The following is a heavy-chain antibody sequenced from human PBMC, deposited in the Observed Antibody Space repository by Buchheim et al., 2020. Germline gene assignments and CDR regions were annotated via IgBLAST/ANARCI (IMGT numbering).Heavy chain of an antibody. V-gene: IGHV3-30*18. D-gene: IGHD2-15*01. CDR1: GFTFSTYG. Sequence: QVQLVESGGGVVQPGRSLRLSCAASGFTFSTYGMHWVRQAPGKGLEWVAVISYDGSNKYYADSVKGRFTISRDNSKNTLYLQMNSLRAEDTAVYYCAKGRYCSGGSCYSYYYYNNMDVWGQGTT. CDR3: AKGRYCSGGSCYSYYYYNNMDV. J-gene: IGHJ6*02. CDR2: ISYDGSNK.